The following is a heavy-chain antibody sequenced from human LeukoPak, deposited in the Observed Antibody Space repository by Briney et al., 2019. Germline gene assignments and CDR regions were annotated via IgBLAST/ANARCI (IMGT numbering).Heavy chain of an antibody. D-gene: IGHD5-12*01. J-gene: IGHJ4*02. CDR2: IYHSGST. Sequence: SETLSLTCTVSGYSISSGYYWGWIRQPPGKGLEWIGSIYHSGSTYYNPSLKSRVTISVDTSKNQFSLKLSSVTAADTAVYYCASISGYDYQGFDYWGQGTLVTVSS. CDR3: ASISGYDYQGFDY. V-gene: IGHV4-38-2*02. CDR1: GYSISSGYY.